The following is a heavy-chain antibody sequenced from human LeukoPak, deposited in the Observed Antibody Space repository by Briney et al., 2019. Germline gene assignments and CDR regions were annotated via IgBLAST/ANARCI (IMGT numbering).Heavy chain of an antibody. V-gene: IGHV3-30-3*01. D-gene: IGHD4-23*01. CDR3: ARDRGAYGGNAGDY. CDR2: ISADGSNK. Sequence: GGSLRLSCAVSGFTFSSYAIHWVRQAPGKGLEWVAVISADGSNKYYADSVKGRFTISRDNSNNTLYLQMNSLTAEDTAMYYCARDRGAYGGNAGDYWGQGTLVTVSS. J-gene: IGHJ4*02. CDR1: GFTFSSYA.